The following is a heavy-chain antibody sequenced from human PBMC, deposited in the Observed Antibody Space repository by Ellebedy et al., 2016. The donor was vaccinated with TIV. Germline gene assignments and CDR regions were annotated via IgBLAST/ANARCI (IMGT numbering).Heavy chain of an antibody. V-gene: IGHV3-23*01. Sequence: GESLKISCAASGFPFSAYAMNWVRQAPGKGLEWVSTISDSGAKTYYADSVKGRFTIARDNSKNTLYLQMNSLRAEDTAVYYCTKDGPGGRWEGNGMDVWGQGSTVTVS. CDR1: GFPFSAYA. D-gene: IGHD1-26*01. CDR2: ISDSGAKT. CDR3: TKDGPGGRWEGNGMDV. J-gene: IGHJ6*02.